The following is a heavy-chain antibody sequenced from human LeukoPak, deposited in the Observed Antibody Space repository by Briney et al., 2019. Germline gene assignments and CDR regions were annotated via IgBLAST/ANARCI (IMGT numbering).Heavy chain of an antibody. Sequence: GGSLRLSCAASGFTFDDYDMHWVRESPGKGLEWVSGIGWNSGNLGYADSVKGRFTISRDNAKNSLFLQMNSLRAEDTALYYCVRAGGSGSYYYYYMDVWGKGTTATVSS. V-gene: IGHV3-9*01. CDR1: GFTFDDYD. CDR3: VRAGGSGSYYYYYMDV. CDR2: IGWNSGNL. D-gene: IGHD3-10*01. J-gene: IGHJ6*03.